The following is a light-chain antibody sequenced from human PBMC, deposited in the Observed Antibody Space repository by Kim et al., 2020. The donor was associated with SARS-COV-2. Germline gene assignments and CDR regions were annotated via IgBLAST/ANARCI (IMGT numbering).Light chain of an antibody. CDR2: KAS. CDR1: QSISSW. V-gene: IGKV1-5*03. CDR3: QQYNSYSYT. J-gene: IGKJ2*01. Sequence: SASEGDRVTITCRASQSISSWLAWYRQKPGKAPKLLIYKASSLESGVPSRFSGSGSGTEFTLTISSLQPDDFATYYCQQYNSYSYTFGQGTKLEI.